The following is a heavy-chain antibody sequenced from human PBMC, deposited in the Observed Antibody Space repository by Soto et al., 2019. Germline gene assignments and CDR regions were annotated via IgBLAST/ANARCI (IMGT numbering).Heavy chain of an antibody. D-gene: IGHD5-12*01. CDR1: GGSISSYY. Sequence: PSETLSLTCTASGGSISSYYWSWIRQPPGKGLEWIGYIYYSGSTNYNPSLKSRVTISVDTSKNQLSLKLSSVTAADTAVYYCARGLGGYDDYFDYWGQGTLVTVSS. CDR2: IYYSGST. J-gene: IGHJ4*02. V-gene: IGHV4-59*01. CDR3: ARGLGGYDDYFDY.